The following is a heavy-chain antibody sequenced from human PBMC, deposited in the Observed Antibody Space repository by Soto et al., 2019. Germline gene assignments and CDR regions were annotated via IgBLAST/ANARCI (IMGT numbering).Heavy chain of an antibody. V-gene: IGHV4-34*01. J-gene: IGHJ4*02. CDR2: INHSGST. D-gene: IGHD3-22*01. CDR3: ASYEYYYDSSGLTGEGYYFDY. Sequence: KPSETLSLTCAVYGGSFSGYYWSWIRQPPGKGLEWIGEINHSGSTNYNPSLKSRVTISVDTSKNQFSLKLSSVTAADTAVYYCASYEYYYDSSGLTGEGYYFDYWGQGTLVTVSS. CDR1: GGSFSGYY.